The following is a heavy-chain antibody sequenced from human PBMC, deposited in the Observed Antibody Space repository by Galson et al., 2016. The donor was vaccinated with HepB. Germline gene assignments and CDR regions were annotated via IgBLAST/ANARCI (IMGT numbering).Heavy chain of an antibody. V-gene: IGHV3-64D*06. CDR2: IDNNGDNI. CDR3: VKDQTRSDFWSSYYSYFDY. J-gene: IGHJ4*02. CDR1: GFAFNNYA. D-gene: IGHD3-3*01. Sequence: SLRLSCAASGFAFNNYAMHWVRQAPGKGLEYVSAIDNNGDNIYYADSVKGRFTISRDSSKYILYLQMSSLRADDTAVYYCVKDQTRSDFWSSYYSYFDYWGQGTLVTGSS.